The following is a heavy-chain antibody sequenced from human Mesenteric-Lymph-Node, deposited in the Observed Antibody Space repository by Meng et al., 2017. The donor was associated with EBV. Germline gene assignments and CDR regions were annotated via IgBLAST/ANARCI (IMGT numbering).Heavy chain of an antibody. CDR3: ARDLEYGCGAGYCSWFDP. J-gene: IGHJ5*02. D-gene: IGHD3-9*01. V-gene: IGHV4-4*02. CDR2: IYHSGST. Sequence: EELGPVLCKPSGTVYLTCAVYVDYISSDNWGCWVRQPPGKGLEWIGRIYHSGSTNYNPSLKSRVTISVDKSKNQFSLDLNSVTAADTAVYYCARDLEYGCGAGYCSWFDPWGQGTLVTVSS. CDR1: VDYISSDNW.